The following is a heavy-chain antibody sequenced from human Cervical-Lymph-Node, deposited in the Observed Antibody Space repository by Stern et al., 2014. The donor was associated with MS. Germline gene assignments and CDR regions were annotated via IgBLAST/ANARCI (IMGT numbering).Heavy chain of an antibody. J-gene: IGHJ4*02. CDR2: IIPILGIA. CDR1: GGTFSSYT. D-gene: IGHD6-19*01. Sequence: QDQLVQSGAEVKKPGSSVKVSCKASGGTFSSYTISWVRQAPGQGLEWMGRIIPILGIANYAQKFQGRVTITADKSTSTAYMELSSLRSEDTAVYYCVSLAVAKTFDYWGQGTLVTVSS. CDR3: VSLAVAKTFDY. V-gene: IGHV1-69*02.